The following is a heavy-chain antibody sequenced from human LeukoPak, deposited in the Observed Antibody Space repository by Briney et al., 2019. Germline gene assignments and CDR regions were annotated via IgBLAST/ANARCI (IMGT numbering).Heavy chain of an antibody. D-gene: IGHD3-3*01. Sequence: GESLKISCKGSGYTFSSYWIGWVRQMPGKGLEWMGIIYPGDSDTRYSPSLQGQVTISVDTSIGTAYLRWSSLKASDTAIYYCARQNDFRLDHWGQGTLVTVSS. V-gene: IGHV5-51*01. CDR2: IYPGDSDT. CDR1: GYTFSSYW. J-gene: IGHJ4*02. CDR3: ARQNDFRLDH.